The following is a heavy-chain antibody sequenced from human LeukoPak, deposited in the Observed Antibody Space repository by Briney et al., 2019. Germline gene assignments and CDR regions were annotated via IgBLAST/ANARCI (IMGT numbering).Heavy chain of an antibody. J-gene: IGHJ4*02. V-gene: IGHV3-33*01. D-gene: IGHD3-22*01. CDR3: ARPREYYDSSGYSGFDY. CDR2: IWYDGSNK. Sequence: GGSLRLSCAASGFTFSSYSMHWVRQAPGKGLEWVAVIWYDGSNKYYADSVKGRFTISRDNSKNTLYLQMNSLRAEDTAVYYCARPREYYDSSGYSGFDYWGQGTLVTVSS. CDR1: GFTFSSYS.